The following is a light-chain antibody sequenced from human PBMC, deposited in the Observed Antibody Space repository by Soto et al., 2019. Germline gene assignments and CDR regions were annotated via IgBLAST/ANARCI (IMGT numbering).Light chain of an antibody. CDR2: GAS. CDR3: QQYKNWPPKT. CDR1: QSVSSN. V-gene: IGKV3-15*01. Sequence: EIVLTQSPAILSVSPGEIATLSCRASQSVSSNLAWYQQKPGQAPRLLIYGASTRATGIPARFSGSGSGTEFTLTISSLQSEDFAVYDGQQYKNWPPKTFGQGTKVDIK. J-gene: IGKJ1*01.